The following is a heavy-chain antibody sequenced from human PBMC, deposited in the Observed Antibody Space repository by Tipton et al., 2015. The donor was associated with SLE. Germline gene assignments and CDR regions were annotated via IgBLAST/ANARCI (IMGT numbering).Heavy chain of an antibody. Sequence: TLSLTCTVSGGSISSYYWSWIRQPPGKGLEWIGYIYYSGSTNSNPSLKSRVTISVDTSKNQFSLKLSSVTAADTAVYYCARGGGIRFLEWDYYYMDVWGKGTTVTVSS. V-gene: IGHV4-59*01. CDR3: ARGGGIRFLEWDYYYMDV. CDR2: IYYSGST. CDR1: GGSISSYY. J-gene: IGHJ6*03. D-gene: IGHD3-3*01.